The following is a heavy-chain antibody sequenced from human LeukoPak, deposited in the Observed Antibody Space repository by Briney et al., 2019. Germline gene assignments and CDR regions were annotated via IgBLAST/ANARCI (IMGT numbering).Heavy chain of an antibody. J-gene: IGHJ6*02. V-gene: IGHV3-66*01. D-gene: IGHD4-17*01. Sequence: PGGSLRLSCEASGFTFSSNYMSWVRQAPGKGLEWVSVLYTGGSTYYADSVKGRLTISRDNSKNTLYLELNNLRAEDTAVYYCARVATASYYYGMDVWGHGTTVTVSS. CDR1: GFTFSSNY. CDR2: LYTGGST. CDR3: ARVATASYYYGMDV.